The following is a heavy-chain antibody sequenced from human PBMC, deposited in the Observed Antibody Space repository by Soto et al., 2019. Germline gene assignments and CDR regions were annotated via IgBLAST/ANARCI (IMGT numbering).Heavy chain of an antibody. CDR3: ARHYPRGYTYGIDY. CDR1: GYSFTSYW. Sequence: PGESLKISCKGSGYSFTSYWISWVRQMPGKGLEWMGRIDPSDSYTNYSPSFQGHVTISVDKSINTAYLHLNSLKASDTAMYYCARHYPRGYTYGIDYWGQGTLVTVSS. CDR2: IDPSDSYT. J-gene: IGHJ4*02. V-gene: IGHV5-10-1*01. D-gene: IGHD5-18*01.